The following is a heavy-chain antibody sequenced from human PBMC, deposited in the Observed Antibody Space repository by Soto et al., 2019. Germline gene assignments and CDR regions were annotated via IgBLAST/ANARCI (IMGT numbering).Heavy chain of an antibody. CDR2: ISYDGSNK. CDR3: ARGTRSGYYIYYYYGMDV. Sequence: QPGGSLRLSCAASGFTFSSYAMHWVRQAPGKGLEWVAVISYDGSNKYYADSVKGRFTISRDNSKNTLYLQMNSLRAEDTAVYYCARGTRSGYYIYYYYGMDVWGQGTTVTVSS. CDR1: GFTFSSYA. V-gene: IGHV3-30-3*01. D-gene: IGHD3-3*01. J-gene: IGHJ6*02.